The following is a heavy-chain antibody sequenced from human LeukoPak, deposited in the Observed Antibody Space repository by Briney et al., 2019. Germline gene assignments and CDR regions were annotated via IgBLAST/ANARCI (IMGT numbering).Heavy chain of an antibody. CDR1: GYTFTGYY. D-gene: IGHD4-17*01. CDR2: INPDSGDT. J-gene: IGHJ4*02. V-gene: IGHV1-2*02. Sequence: ASVKVSCKASGYTFTGYYMHWVRQAPGQGPEWMGWINPDSGDTNYAQTFQGRVTVTRDTSIRTVYLELSRLRSDDTAVYYCARDPSTVTTRHLDYWGQGTLVTVSS. CDR3: ARDPSTVTTRHLDY.